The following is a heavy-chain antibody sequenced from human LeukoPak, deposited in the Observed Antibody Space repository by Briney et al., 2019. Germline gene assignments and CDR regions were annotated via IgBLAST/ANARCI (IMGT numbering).Heavy chain of an antibody. Sequence: PGGSLRLSCAASGFTFSSNWMHWVRQAPGKGLVWVSRINEDGSTTNYADSVKGRSTIFRDNAKNTLYLQMNSLGAEDTAVYYCAKVADLKQWLPKGNWFDPWGQGTLVTVSS. CDR3: AKVADLKQWLPKGNWFDP. V-gene: IGHV3-74*01. CDR2: INEDGSTT. CDR1: GFTFSSNW. D-gene: IGHD6-19*01. J-gene: IGHJ5*02.